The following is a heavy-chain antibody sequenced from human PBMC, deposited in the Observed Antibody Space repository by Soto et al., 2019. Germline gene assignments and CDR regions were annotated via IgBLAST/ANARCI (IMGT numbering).Heavy chain of an antibody. D-gene: IGHD3-10*01. CDR2: INHSGST. J-gene: IGHJ5*02. CDR1: GGSFSGYY. CDR3: ARGTEATLVRGFIICWFDP. V-gene: IGHV4-34*01. Sequence: PSETLSLTCAVYGGSFSGYYWSWIRQPPGKGPEWIGEINHSGSTNYNPSLKSRVTISVDTSKNQFSLKLSSVTAADTAVYYCARGTEATLVRGFIICWFDPWGQGTLVT.